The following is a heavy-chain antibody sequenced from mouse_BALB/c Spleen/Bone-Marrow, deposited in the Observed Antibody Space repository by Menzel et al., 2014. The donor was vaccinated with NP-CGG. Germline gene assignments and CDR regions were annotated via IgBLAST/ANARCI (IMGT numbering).Heavy chain of an antibody. D-gene: IGHD1-1*01. CDR1: GVDFSRYW. CDR3: ARLGYYGSYAY. J-gene: IGHJ3*01. V-gene: IGHV4-1*02. Sequence: GVDFSRYWMSWVRQAPGKGLEWIGEINPDSSTINYTPSLKDKFIISRDNAKNTLYLQMSKVRSEDTALYYCARLGYYGSYAYWGQGTLVTVSA. CDR2: INPDSSTI.